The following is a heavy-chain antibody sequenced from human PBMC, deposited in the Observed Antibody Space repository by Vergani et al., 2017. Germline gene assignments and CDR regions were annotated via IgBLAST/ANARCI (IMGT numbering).Heavy chain of an antibody. CDR3: ARGSMVRGVDMSADCDY. CDR1: GYTFTSYY. V-gene: IGHV1-46*03. J-gene: IGHJ4*02. CDR2: INPSGGST. D-gene: IGHD3-10*01. Sequence: QVQLVQSGAEVKKPGASVKVSCKASGYTFTSYYMHWVRQAPRQGLEWMGIINPSGGSTSYAQKFQGRVTMTRDTSTSTVYMELSSLRSEDTAVYYCARGSMVRGVDMSADCDYWGQGSLVTVSS.